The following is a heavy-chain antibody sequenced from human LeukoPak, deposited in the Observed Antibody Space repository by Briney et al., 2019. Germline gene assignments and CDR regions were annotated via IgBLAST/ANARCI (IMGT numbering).Heavy chain of an antibody. J-gene: IGHJ2*01. CDR1: GGSISSYY. D-gene: IGHD3-3*01. CDR3: ARDGADFWSGYSWYFDL. Sequence: SETLSPTCTVSGGSISSYYWSWIRQPPGKGLEWIGYIYYSGSTNYNPSLKSRVTISVDTSKNQFSLKLSSVTAADTAVYYCARDGADFWSGYSWYFDLWGRGTLVTVSS. CDR2: IYYSGST. V-gene: IGHV4-59*01.